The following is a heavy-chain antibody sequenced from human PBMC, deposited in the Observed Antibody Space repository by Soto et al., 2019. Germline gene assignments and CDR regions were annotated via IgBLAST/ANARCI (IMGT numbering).Heavy chain of an antibody. Sequence: QVQVGQSGASLVRPSQTLSLTCAGSGDSVCKSIVSGNWIRQSPSRGLEWLGRAYSGSNFYNANIPSMRRRNPLNSDTSDNQFSLQLISVPAADTAVYFCARGQFAAVDVWGPGTMVVVSS. CDR3: ARGQFAAVDV. D-gene: IGHD5-12*01. J-gene: IGHJ3*01. V-gene: IGHV6-1*01. CDR2: AYSGSNFYN. CDR1: GDSVCKSIVS.